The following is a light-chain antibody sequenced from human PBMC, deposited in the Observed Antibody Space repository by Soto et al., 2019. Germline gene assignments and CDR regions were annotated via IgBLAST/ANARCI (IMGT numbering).Light chain of an antibody. CDR2: DAS. J-gene: IGLJ2*01. CDR1: SSDVGGYNY. V-gene: IGLV2-11*01. CDR3: CSYAGSYTLV. Sequence: QSVLTQPRSVSGSPGQSVTISCTGTSSDVGGYNYVSWYQQHPGKAPKLMIYDASKRPSGVPDRFSGSKSGNPASLTTSGLQAEDEADYYCCSYAGSYTLVFGGGTKLTVL.